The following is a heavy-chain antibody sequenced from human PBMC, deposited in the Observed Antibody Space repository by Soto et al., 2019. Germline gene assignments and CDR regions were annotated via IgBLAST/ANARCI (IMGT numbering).Heavy chain of an antibody. V-gene: IGHV3-11*01. J-gene: IGHJ4*02. CDR3: AKDLSMVREIDY. CDR2: ISSRGSTI. D-gene: IGHD3-10*01. Sequence: GGSLRLSCAASGFTFSDYYMSWIRHAPGKGLEWVSYISSRGSTIYYADSVKGRFTISRDNAKNSLYLQMNSLRAEDTAVYYCAKDLSMVREIDYWGQGTLVTVSS. CDR1: GFTFSDYY.